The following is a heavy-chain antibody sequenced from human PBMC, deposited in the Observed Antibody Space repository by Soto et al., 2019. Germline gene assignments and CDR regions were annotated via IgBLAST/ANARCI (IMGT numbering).Heavy chain of an antibody. CDR2: ISSSSSYI. D-gene: IGHD1-1*01. CDR1: GFTFSSYS. V-gene: IGHV3-21*01. Sequence: GGSLRLSCAASGFTFSSYSMNWVRQAPGKGLEWVSSISSSSSYIYYADSVKGRFTISRDNAKNSLYLQMNSLRAEDTAVYYCASGTTGTRAFYIWGQGTMVTVSS. CDR3: ASGTTGTRAFYI. J-gene: IGHJ3*02.